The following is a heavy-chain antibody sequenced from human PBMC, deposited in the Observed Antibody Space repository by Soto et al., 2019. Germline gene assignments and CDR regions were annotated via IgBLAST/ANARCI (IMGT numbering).Heavy chain of an antibody. CDR3: AKDILRDQLDWGMDV. V-gene: IGHV3-30*18. D-gene: IGHD3-9*01. CDR1: GFIFSGYG. CDR2: ISYDGRRK. J-gene: IGHJ6*02. Sequence: QVQLVESGGGVVQPGGSLRLSCSGSGFIFSGYGMHWVRQPPGKGLEWVAVISYDGRRKYYEDSVKGRFTVSRDNSQNTVYLEMNSLRVEDSATYYCAKDILRDQLDWGMDVWGQGTTVTVSS.